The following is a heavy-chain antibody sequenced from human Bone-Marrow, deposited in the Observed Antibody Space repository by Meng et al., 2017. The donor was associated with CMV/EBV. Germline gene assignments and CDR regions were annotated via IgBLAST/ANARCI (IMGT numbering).Heavy chain of an antibody. J-gene: IGHJ6*02. Sequence: SETLSLTCTVSGGSISSTIYYWSWIRQPPGKGLEWVGSIYYSGSTYYNPSLKSRVTISIDTSKNQFSLKLSSVTAADTAVYYCARGVAYSSGWSYYYYYGMDVWGQGTTVTVSS. CDR2: IYYSGST. D-gene: IGHD6-19*01. CDR1: GGSISSTIYY. V-gene: IGHV4-39*07. CDR3: ARGVAYSSGWSYYYYYGMDV.